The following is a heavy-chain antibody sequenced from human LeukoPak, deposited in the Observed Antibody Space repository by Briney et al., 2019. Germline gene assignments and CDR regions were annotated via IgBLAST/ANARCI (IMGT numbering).Heavy chain of an antibody. V-gene: IGHV4-39*07. CDR3: ARAPVTGSGIY. J-gene: IGHJ4*02. CDR1: GGSISSNIYF. Sequence: SETLSLTCTVSGGSISSNIYFSGWIPQPPGKGLEWIGRIYYSGSTYYNPSLKSRVTISVDTSKNQCSLNLSSVTEADTAVYYCARAPVTGSGIYWGQGTLVTVSS. D-gene: IGHD6-19*01. CDR2: IYYSGST.